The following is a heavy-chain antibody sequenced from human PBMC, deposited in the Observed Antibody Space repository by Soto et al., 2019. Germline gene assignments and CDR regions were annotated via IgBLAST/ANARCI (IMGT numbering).Heavy chain of an antibody. D-gene: IGHD3-22*01. Sequence: ASVKVSCKASGYTLIMYYIHWTRQAPGQGLEWMGLINPSGGSTTYAQKFQGRVTMTRDTSTSTVYMDLSSLKSEDTAVYYCARSPYSSGYYYAIDYWGQGTQVTVPQ. CDR2: INPSGGST. CDR1: GYTLIMYY. CDR3: ARSPYSSGYYYAIDY. V-gene: IGHV1-46*01. J-gene: IGHJ4*02.